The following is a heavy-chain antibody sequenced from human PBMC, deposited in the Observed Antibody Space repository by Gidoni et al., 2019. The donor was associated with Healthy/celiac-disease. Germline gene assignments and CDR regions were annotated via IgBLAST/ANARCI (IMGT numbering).Heavy chain of an antibody. CDR2: IYYSGST. CDR1: GGPISSYY. D-gene: IGHD3-3*01. V-gene: IGHV4-59*01. Sequence: QVQLQESGPGLVKPSETLSLTCTVSGGPISSYYWSWIRQPPGKGLEWIGYIYYSGSTNYNPSLKSRVTISVDTSKNQFSLKLSSVTAADTAVYYCARGADYDFWSGYYFDYWGQGTLVTVSS. J-gene: IGHJ4*02. CDR3: ARGADYDFWSGYYFDY.